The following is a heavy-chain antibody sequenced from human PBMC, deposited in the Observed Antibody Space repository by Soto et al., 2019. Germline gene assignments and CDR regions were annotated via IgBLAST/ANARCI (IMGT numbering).Heavy chain of an antibody. J-gene: IGHJ4*02. CDR3: ARWGDCSGGSCYLGFDF. V-gene: IGHV4-31*03. CDR1: GGSISSGGYY. Sequence: SETLSLTCTVSGGSISSGGYYWSWIRQHPGKGLEWIGYIYYSGSTYYNPSLKSRVTISVDTSKNQFSLKMNSVSASDTAVYYCARWGDCSGGSCYLGFDFWGQGIMVTVSS. D-gene: IGHD2-15*01. CDR2: IYYSGST.